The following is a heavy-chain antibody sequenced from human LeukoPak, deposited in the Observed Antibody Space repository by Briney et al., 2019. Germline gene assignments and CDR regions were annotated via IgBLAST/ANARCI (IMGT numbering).Heavy chain of an antibody. D-gene: IGHD2/OR15-2a*01. V-gene: IGHV3-9*01. CDR2: FRWNSGSI. CDR3: AKDLYATQGGSTTFDY. J-gene: IGHJ4*02. Sequence: PGGSLRLSCASSGFPFTPYAMHWVRQAPGKGLEWVSGFRWNSGSIGLADTVKGRFTISRDNAKDSLYLQMNSLRAEDTALYYCAKDLYATQGGSTTFDYWGQGTLVTVSS. CDR1: GFPFTPYA.